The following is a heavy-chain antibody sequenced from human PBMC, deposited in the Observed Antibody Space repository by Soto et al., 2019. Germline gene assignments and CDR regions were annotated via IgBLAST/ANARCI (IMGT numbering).Heavy chain of an antibody. V-gene: IGHV1-69*19. CDR2: ISPMFGAA. CDR1: GGTFNTYA. Sequence: QVQLVQSGAEMKKPGSSVKVSCQSSGGTFNTYAMNGVRQAPGQGPEWMGDISPMFGAANYAPKFQGRVTLTADESTGTSYMQVGSLTSEDTALYFCAREVQVHTPAFVYWGQGTMVTVSS. CDR3: AREVQVHTPAFVY. J-gene: IGHJ4*02. D-gene: IGHD3-10*01.